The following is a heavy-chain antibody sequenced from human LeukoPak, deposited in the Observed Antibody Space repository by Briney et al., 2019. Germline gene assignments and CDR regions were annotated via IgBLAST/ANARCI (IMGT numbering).Heavy chain of an antibody. D-gene: IGHD3-22*01. CDR2: INHSGST. CDR3: ARLYYDSSRYPNWFDP. Sequence: SETLSLTCAVYGGSFSGYYWSWIRQPPGKGLEWIGEINHSGSTNYNPSLKSRVTISVDTSKNQFSLKLSSVTAADTAVYYCARLYYDSSRYPNWFDPWGQGTLVTVSS. V-gene: IGHV4-34*01. CDR1: GGSFSGYY. J-gene: IGHJ5*02.